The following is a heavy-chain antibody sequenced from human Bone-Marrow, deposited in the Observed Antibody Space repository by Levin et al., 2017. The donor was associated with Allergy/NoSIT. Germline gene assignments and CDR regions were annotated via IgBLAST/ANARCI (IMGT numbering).Heavy chain of an antibody. J-gene: IGHJ6*02. V-gene: IGHV3-23*01. D-gene: IGHD2-2*01. CDR1: GFTFSSYA. CDR3: AKMKLDIVVVPAAVATPYYYYGMDV. Sequence: AGGSLRLSCAASGFTFSSYAMSWVRQAPGKGLEWVSGISGSGGSTYYADSVKGRFTISRDNSKNTLYLQMNSLRAEDTAVYYCAKMKLDIVVVPAAVATPYYYYGMDVWGQGTTVTVSS. CDR2: ISGSGGST.